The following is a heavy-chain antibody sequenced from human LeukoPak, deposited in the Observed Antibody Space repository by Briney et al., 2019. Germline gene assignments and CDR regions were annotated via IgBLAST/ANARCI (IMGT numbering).Heavy chain of an antibody. CDR1: GGSFSGYY. Sequence: SETLSLTCAVYGGSFSGYYWSWIRQPPGKRLEWIGEINHSGSTNYNPSLKSRVTISVDTSKNQFSLKLSSVIAADTAVYYCAGAALISGVVAATHWGQGTLVTVSS. V-gene: IGHV4-34*01. CDR3: AGAALISGVVAATH. D-gene: IGHD2-15*01. CDR2: INHSGST. J-gene: IGHJ4*02.